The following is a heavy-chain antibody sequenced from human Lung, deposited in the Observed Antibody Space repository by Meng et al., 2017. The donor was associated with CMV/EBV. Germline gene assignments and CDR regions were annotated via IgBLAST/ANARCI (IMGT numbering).Heavy chain of an antibody. D-gene: IGHD6-13*01. CDR1: GFSLSISRLA. CDR3: AHARYSSFYYFND. CDR2: IYWNDDK. V-gene: IGHV2-5*01. Sequence: SGXXLVXPTQTLTLTCTFSGFSLSISRLAVGWIRQPPGKALECLGIIYWNDDKRYSPSLKSRLTITKDTSKNQVVLTMTNMDPADTSTYYFAHARYSSFYYFNDXGQGXLVTVSS. J-gene: IGHJ4*02.